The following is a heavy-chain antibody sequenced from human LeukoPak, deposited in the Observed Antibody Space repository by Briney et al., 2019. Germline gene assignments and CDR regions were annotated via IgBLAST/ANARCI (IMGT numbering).Heavy chain of an antibody. D-gene: IGHD5-12*01. Sequence: GGSLRLSCAASGFTFSSYSMNWVRQAPGKGLEWVSYISSSSSTIYYADSVKGRFTISRDNAKNSPYLQMDSLRAEDTAVYYCARDNLPWPQGYYYGIDVWGQGTTVTVSS. J-gene: IGHJ6*02. CDR1: GFTFSSYS. CDR2: ISSSSSTI. CDR3: ARDNLPWPQGYYYGIDV. V-gene: IGHV3-48*04.